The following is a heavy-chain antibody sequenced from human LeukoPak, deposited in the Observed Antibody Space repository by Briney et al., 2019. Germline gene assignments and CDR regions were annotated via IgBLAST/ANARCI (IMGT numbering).Heavy chain of an antibody. CDR2: INHSGST. CDR3: ARERVWFGDLPIKGYFDY. Sequence: NPSETLSLTCAVYGGSFSGYYWSWIRQPPGKGLEWIGEINHSGSTNYNPSLKSRVTISVDTSKNQFSLKLSSVTAADTAVYYCARERVWFGDLPIKGYFDYWGQGTLVTVSS. V-gene: IGHV4-34*01. CDR1: GGSFSGYY. D-gene: IGHD3-10*01. J-gene: IGHJ4*02.